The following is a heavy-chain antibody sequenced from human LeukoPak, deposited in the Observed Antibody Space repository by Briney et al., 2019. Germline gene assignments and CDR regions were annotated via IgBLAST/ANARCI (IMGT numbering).Heavy chain of an antibody. CDR2: TYYRSKWYN. CDR1: GDSVSSNSAA. J-gene: IGHJ5*02. CDR3: AREADDYCSSTSCYRNWFDP. Sequence: KNSQTLSLTCAISGDSVSSNSAAWNWIRQSPSRGLEWLGRTYYRSKWYNDYAVSVKSRITINPDTSKNQFSLQLNSVTTEDTDVYYCAREADDYCSSTSCYRNWFDPWGQGTLVTVSS. D-gene: IGHD2-2*01. V-gene: IGHV6-1*01.